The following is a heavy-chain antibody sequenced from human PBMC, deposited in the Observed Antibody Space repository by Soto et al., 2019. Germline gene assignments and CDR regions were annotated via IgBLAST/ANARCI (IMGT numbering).Heavy chain of an antibody. CDR3: ARIGHCGSAGYYFDY. CDR1: GGSISIGDYY. V-gene: IGHV4-30-4*02. J-gene: IGHJ4*02. CDR2: IYYSGST. Sequence: SDTLSLTCTVSGGSISIGDYYWSWIRHPPGKGLEWIGYIYYSGSTYYNPSLKSRVTISVDTSKNQFSLKLSSVTAADTAVYYCARIGHCGSAGYYFDYWGQGTLVTVSS. D-gene: IGHD3-10*01.